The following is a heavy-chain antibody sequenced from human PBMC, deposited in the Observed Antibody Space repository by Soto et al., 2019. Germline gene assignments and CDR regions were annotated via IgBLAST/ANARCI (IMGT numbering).Heavy chain of an antibody. CDR1: GFTFSGSA. J-gene: IGHJ6*02. CDR3: TRRDSYYYYGMDV. Sequence: EVQLVESGGGLVQPGGSLKLSCAASGFTFSGSAMHWVRQASGKGLEWVGRIRSKANSYATAYAASVKGRFTISRDDSKNTAYLQMNSLKTEDTAVYYCTRRDSYYYYGMDVWGQGTTVTVSS. V-gene: IGHV3-73*01. CDR2: IRSKANSYAT.